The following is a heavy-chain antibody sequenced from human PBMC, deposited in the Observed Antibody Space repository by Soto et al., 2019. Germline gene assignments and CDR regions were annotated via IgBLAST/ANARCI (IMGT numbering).Heavy chain of an antibody. J-gene: IGHJ6*02. Sequence: ASVKVSCKVSGYTLTELSMHWVRQAPGKGLEWMGGFDPEDGETIYAQKFQGRVTMTEDTSTDTAYMELSSLRSEDTAVYYCAGVPNYYYYYGMDVCGQGTTVTVSS. D-gene: IGHD3-10*01. CDR2: FDPEDGET. CDR1: GYTLTELS. V-gene: IGHV1-24*01. CDR3: AGVPNYYYYYGMDV.